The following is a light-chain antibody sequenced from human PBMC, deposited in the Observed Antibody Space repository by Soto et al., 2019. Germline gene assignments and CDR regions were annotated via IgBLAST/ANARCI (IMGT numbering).Light chain of an antibody. V-gene: IGLV1-40*01. CDR1: SSNIGAGYD. CDR3: QSFGSSLSGVV. CDR2: GNN. J-gene: IGLJ2*01. Sequence: QSVLTQPPSVSGAPGQRVTISCTGSSSNIGAGYDVHWYQQLPGTAPKLLIYGNNNRPSGVPGRFSVSKSGTSASLAITGLQAEDEADYYCQSFGSSLSGVVFGGGTKLTFL.